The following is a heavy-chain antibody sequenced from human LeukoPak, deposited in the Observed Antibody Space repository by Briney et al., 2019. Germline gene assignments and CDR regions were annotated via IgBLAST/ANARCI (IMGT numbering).Heavy chain of an antibody. CDR2: MSPNSGNT. V-gene: IGHV1-8*01. CDR1: GYTFTEYD. J-gene: IGHJ4*02. Sequence: ASVKVSCKASGYTFTEYDINWVRQATGQGLEWRGWMSPNSGNTGYAQRFQGRVTMTRDTSISTAYMELRSLRSDDTAVYYCASGVGAVGDYWGQGTLVTVSS. CDR3: ASGVGAVGDY. D-gene: IGHD3-16*01.